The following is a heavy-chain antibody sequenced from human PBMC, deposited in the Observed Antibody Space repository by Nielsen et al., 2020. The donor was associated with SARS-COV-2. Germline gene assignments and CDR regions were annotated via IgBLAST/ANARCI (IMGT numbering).Heavy chain of an antibody. V-gene: IGHV4-39*01. Sequence: IRQPPGKGLEWIGSIYYSGSTYYNPSLKSRVTISVDTSKNQFSLKLSSVTAADTAVYYCARIRRYCSGGSCYSGVYFDYWGQGTLVTVSS. J-gene: IGHJ4*02. CDR3: ARIRRYCSGGSCYSGVYFDY. D-gene: IGHD2-15*01. CDR2: IYYSGST.